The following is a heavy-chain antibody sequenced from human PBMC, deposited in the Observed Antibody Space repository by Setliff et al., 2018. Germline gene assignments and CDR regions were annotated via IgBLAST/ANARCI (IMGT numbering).Heavy chain of an antibody. CDR1: GGSFSGYY. CDR2: INHSGST. V-gene: IGHV4-34*01. CDR3: AGSSGGFDY. D-gene: IGHD3-16*01. Sequence: SETLSLTCAVYGGSFSGYYWSWIRQPPGKGLEWIGEINHSGSTNYNPSLKSRVTISVDTSKNQFSLKLSSVTAADTAVYYCAGSSGGFDYWGQGTLVTVSS. J-gene: IGHJ4*02.